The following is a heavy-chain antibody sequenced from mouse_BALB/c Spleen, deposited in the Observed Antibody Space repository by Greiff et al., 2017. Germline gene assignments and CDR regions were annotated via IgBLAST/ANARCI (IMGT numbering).Heavy chain of an antibody. CDR3: TRGYEDYFDY. CDR1: GYTFTDYE. CDR2: IDPETGGT. D-gene: IGHD2-10*02. J-gene: IGHJ2*01. V-gene: IGHV1-15*01. Sequence: VKLMESGAELVRPGASVTLSCKASGYTFTDYEMHWAKQTPVHGLEWIGAIDPETGGTAYNQKFKGKATLTADKSSSTAYMELRSLTSEDSAVYYCTRGYEDYFDYWGQGTTLTVSS.